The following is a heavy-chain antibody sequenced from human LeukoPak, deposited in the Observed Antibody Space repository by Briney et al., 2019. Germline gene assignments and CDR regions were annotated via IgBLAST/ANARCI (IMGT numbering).Heavy chain of an antibody. V-gene: IGHV4-61*02. J-gene: IGHJ4*02. CDR3: ASGPFYYYDSSGYFFDY. CDR1: GGSISSGSYY. D-gene: IGHD3-22*01. Sequence: SQTLSLTCTVSGGSISSGSYYWSWIRQPAGKGLEWIGRIYTSGSTNYNPSPKSRVTISVDTSKNQFSLKLSSVTAADTAVYYCASGPFYYYDSSGYFFDYWGQGTLVTVSS. CDR2: IYTSGST.